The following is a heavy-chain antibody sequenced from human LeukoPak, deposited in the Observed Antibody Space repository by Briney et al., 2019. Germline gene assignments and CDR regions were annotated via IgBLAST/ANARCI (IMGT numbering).Heavy chain of an antibody. Sequence: KSSETLSLTCTVSGGSISSYYWSWIRQPPGKGLEWIGYIYYSGSTNYNPSLKSRVTISVDTSKNQFSLKLSSVTAADTAVYYCASSIAAAGFFDYWGQGTLVTVSS. V-gene: IGHV4-59*01. J-gene: IGHJ4*02. CDR3: ASSIAAAGFFDY. D-gene: IGHD6-13*01. CDR1: GGSISSYY. CDR2: IYYSGST.